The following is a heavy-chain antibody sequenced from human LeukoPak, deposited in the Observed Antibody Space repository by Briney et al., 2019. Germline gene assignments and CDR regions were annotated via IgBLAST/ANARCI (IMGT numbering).Heavy chain of an antibody. Sequence: GGSLRLSCAASGFTFSSYWMHWVRQAPGKGLVWVSRINSDGSSTAYADSVKGRFTISRDNTKNTLYLQMNSLRAEDTAVYYCARDVVAASQTFSYGMDVWGQGTTVTVSS. D-gene: IGHD2-15*01. CDR2: INSDGSST. CDR1: GFTFSSYW. J-gene: IGHJ6*02. CDR3: ARDVVAASQTFSYGMDV. V-gene: IGHV3-74*03.